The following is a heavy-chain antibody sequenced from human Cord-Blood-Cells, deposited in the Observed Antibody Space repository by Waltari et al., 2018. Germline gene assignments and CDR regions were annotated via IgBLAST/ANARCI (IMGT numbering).Heavy chain of an antibody. CDR3: ARGGSRSYGHWFDP. CDR1: GGSFSGYY. CDR2: INNSGSP. J-gene: IGHJ5*02. V-gene: IGHV4-34*01. D-gene: IGHD1-26*01. Sequence: QVQLQQWGAGLLKPSETLSLTCAVYGGSFSGYYWRWIRQPPGKGLEWVGEINNSGSPNYNPSLKSRVTISVDTSKNQFSLKLSSVTAADTAVYYCARGGSRSYGHWFDPWGQGTLVTVSS.